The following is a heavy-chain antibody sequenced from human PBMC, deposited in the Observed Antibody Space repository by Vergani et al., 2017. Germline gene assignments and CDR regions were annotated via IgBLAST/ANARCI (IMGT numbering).Heavy chain of an antibody. V-gene: IGHV3-30*18. J-gene: IGHJ6*03. D-gene: IGHD3-16*01. CDR2: ISYDGSNK. CDR3: AKEGGNFYSYMDV. CDR1: GFTFISYG. Sequence: QVQLVESGGGVVQPGRSLRLSCAASGFTFISYGIHWVRQAPGKGLEWVAVISYDGSNKYYADSVKGRFTIYRDNSKNTLYLQMNSLRVEDTAVYYCAKEGGNFYSYMDVWGKGTTVTVSS.